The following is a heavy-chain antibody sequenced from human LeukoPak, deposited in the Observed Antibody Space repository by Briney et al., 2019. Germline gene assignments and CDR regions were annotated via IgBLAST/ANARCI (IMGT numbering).Heavy chain of an antibody. V-gene: IGHV3-21*01. CDR3: ARGHYDVLAASYKWTPDY. CDR1: GFTFNTFN. Sequence: GGSLRLSCAASGFTFNTFNMNWLRQAPGKGLEWVSSLTSGGDYTYYADSVKGRFTTSRDNAKNSLSLQLNSLRVEDTAVYYCARGHYDVLAASYKWTPDYWGQGTLVTVSS. D-gene: IGHD3-9*01. J-gene: IGHJ4*02. CDR2: LTSGGDYT.